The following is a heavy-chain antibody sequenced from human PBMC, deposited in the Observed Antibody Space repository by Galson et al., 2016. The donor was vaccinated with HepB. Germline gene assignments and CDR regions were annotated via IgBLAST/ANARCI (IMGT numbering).Heavy chain of an antibody. J-gene: IGHJ6*04. CDR1: GGSISSNF. Sequence: SETLSLTCSVSGGSISSNFWSWLRQPPEKGLEWIGYIYYSGSTNYSPSLKSRVTISLDTSKNQFSLKLTSVTAADTAVYYCARDLSVAGLGYCNNGMDVWGKGITVTVSS. V-gene: IGHV4-59*01. D-gene: IGHD6-19*01. CDR2: IYYSGST. CDR3: ARDLSVAGLGYCNNGMDV.